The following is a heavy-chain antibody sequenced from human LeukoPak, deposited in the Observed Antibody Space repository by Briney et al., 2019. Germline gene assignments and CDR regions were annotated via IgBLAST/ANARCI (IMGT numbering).Heavy chain of an antibody. V-gene: IGHV3-30*04. D-gene: IGHD3-10*01. J-gene: IGHJ4*02. CDR1: GFTFSSYA. CDR2: ISYDGSNK. Sequence: GRSLRLSCAASGFTFSSYAMHWVRQAPGKGLEWVAVISYDGSNKYYADSVKGRFTISRDNPKNTLYLQMNSLRAEDTAVYYCARGSLYYGSGIWRGTDYWGQGTLVTVSS. CDR3: ARGSLYYGSGIWRGTDY.